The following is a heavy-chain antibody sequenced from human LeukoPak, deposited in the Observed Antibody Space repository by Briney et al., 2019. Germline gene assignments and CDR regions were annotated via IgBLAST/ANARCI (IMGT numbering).Heavy chain of an antibody. J-gene: IGHJ6*03. D-gene: IGHD3-10*01. V-gene: IGHV4-59*01. CDR1: GGSISSYY. CDR2: IYYSGST. Sequence: SETLSLTCTVSGGSISSYYWSWIRQPPGKGLEWIGYIYYSGSTNYNPSLKSRVTISVDTSKNQFSLKLSSVTAADTAVYHCARGVREDYYGSGSYYNIQYYYYYYMDVWGKGTTVTVSS. CDR3: ARGVREDYYGSGSYYNIQYYYYYYMDV.